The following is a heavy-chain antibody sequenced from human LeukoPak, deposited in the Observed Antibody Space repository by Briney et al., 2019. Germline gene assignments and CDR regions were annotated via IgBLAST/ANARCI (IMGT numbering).Heavy chain of an antibody. CDR1: GFTFNNYG. Sequence: GGSLRLSCAASGFTFNNYGLIWVRQAPGKGLEWVAAISNDGDGTMYAAFVEGRFTISRDNSKNTLFLRMNSLRAEDTALYYCAKGSSGYFADLWGQGTLVTVSS. J-gene: IGHJ5*02. CDR2: ISNDGDGT. D-gene: IGHD3-22*01. CDR3: AKGSSGYFADL. V-gene: IGHV3-23*01.